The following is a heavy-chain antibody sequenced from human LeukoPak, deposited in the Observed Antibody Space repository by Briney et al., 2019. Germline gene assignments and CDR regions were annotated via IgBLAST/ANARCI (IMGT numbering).Heavy chain of an antibody. CDR1: GDSIFNSLYY. D-gene: IGHD3-10*01. CDR2: MFHSGIT. V-gene: IGHV4-39*07. J-gene: IGHJ6*03. Sequence: SETLSLTCTVSGDSIFNSLYYWGWIRQSPERGLEWIGSMFHSGITNYNPSLKSRVTISVDKSKNQFSLKLSSVTAADTAVYYCARDYYGSGSYYYYYYYMDVWGKGTTVTVSS. CDR3: ARDYYGSGSYYYYYYYMDV.